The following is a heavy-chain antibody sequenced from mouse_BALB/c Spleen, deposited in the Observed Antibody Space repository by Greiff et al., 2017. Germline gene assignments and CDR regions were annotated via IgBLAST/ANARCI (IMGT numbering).Heavy chain of an antibody. D-gene: IGHD1-1*01. CDR3: ARWGITTVPRDY. V-gene: IGHV1-7*01. CDR1: GYTFTSYW. Sequence: QVQLQQSGAELAKPGASVKMSCKASGYTFTSYWMHWVKQRPGQGLEWIGYINPSTGYTEYNQKFKDKATLTADKSSSTAYMQLSSLTSEDSAVYYCARWGITTVPRDYWGQGTTLTVSS. CDR2: INPSTGYT. J-gene: IGHJ2*01.